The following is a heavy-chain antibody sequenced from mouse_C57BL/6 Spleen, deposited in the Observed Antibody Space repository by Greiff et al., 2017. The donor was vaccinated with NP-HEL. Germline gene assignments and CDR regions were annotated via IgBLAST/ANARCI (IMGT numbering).Heavy chain of an antibody. CDR3: ARYYYGSSYGYFDV. CDR1: GFTFSSYA. J-gene: IGHJ1*03. D-gene: IGHD1-1*01. CDR2: ISDGGSYT. V-gene: IGHV5-4*03. Sequence: DVMLVESGGGLVKPGGSLKLSCAASGFTFSSYAMSWVRQTPEKRLEWVATISDGGSYTYYPDNVKGRFTISRDNAKNNLYLQMSRLKSEDTAMYYCARYYYGSSYGYFDVWGTGTTVTVSS.